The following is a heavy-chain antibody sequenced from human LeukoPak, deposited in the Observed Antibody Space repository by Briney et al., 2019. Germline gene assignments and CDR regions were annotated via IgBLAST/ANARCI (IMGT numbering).Heavy chain of an antibody. D-gene: IGHD3-10*01. CDR2: IFYSGST. Sequence: PSETLSLTCTVSGGSISNYYWSWIRQPPGKGLEWIGYIFYSGSTNYNPSLKSRVTISVDTSKNQFSLKLSSVTAADTAVYYCARHRYGSGRRVDYWGQGTLVTVSS. V-gene: IGHV4-59*08. J-gene: IGHJ4*02. CDR3: ARHRYGSGRRVDY. CDR1: GGSISNYY.